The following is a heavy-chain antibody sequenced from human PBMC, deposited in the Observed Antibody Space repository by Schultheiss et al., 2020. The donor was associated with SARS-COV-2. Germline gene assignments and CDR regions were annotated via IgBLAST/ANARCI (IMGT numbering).Heavy chain of an antibody. D-gene: IGHD6-19*01. CDR1: GFTFSSYW. CDR3: AREAVAGITYTTYYYYGMDV. J-gene: IGHJ6*02. CDR2: INSDGSST. Sequence: GGSLRLSCAASGFTFSSYWMHWVRQAPGKGLVWVSRINSDGSSTSYADSVKGRFTISRDNAKNTLYLQMNSLRAEDTAVYYCAREAVAGITYTTYYYYGMDVWGQGTTVTVSS. V-gene: IGHV3-74*01.